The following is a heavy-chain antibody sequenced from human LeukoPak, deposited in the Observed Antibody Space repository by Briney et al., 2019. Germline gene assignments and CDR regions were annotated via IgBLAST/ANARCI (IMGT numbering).Heavy chain of an antibody. CDR2: IYTSGST. CDR3: ARGSTVTTTVYYFDY. D-gene: IGHD4-17*01. Sequence: SETLSLTCTVSGGSISSYYWSWIRQPAGKGLEWIGRIYTSGSTNYNPSLKSRVTMSVDTSKNQFSLKLSSVTAADTAVYYCARGSTVTTTVYYFDYRGQGTLVTVSS. CDR1: GGSISSYY. J-gene: IGHJ4*02. V-gene: IGHV4-4*07.